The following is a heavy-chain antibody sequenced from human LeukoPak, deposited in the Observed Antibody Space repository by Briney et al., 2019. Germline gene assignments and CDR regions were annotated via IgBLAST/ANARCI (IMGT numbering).Heavy chain of an antibody. CDR1: GGSISSYY. CDR2: IYYSGST. V-gene: IGHV4-59*08. J-gene: IGHJ4*02. CDR3: ARQREMATIIDY. Sequence: SENLSLTCTVSGGSISSYYWSWIRQPPGKGLEWIGYIYYSGSTNYNPSLKSRVTISVDTSKNQFSLKLSSVTAADTAVYYCARQREMATIIDYWGQGTLVTVSS. D-gene: IGHD5-24*01.